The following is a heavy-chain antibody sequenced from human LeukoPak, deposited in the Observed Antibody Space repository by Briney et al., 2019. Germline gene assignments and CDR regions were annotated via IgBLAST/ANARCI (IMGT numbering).Heavy chain of an antibody. CDR3: ARYCSSTSCSTPFDY. Sequence: GGSLRLSCAASGFTFSSYAMSWVRQAPGKGLEWVSAISGSGGSTYYADSVKGRFTISRDNSKNTLYLQMNSLRAEDTAVYYCARYCSSTSCSTPFDYWGQGALVTVSS. J-gene: IGHJ4*02. D-gene: IGHD2-2*02. CDR1: GFTFSSYA. V-gene: IGHV3-23*01. CDR2: ISGSGGST.